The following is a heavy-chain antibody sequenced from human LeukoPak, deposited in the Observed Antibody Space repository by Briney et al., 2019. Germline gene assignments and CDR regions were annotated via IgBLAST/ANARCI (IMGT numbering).Heavy chain of an antibody. V-gene: IGHV4-59*01. CDR2: IYNTGST. Sequence: GSLRHSCAASGFTFSSYSMNWVRQPPGKGLEWIGYIYNTGSTIYNPSLRSRVTISLDTSRNQFSLKLTAVTAADAAVYYCAGEDYGGYRFDYWGQGTQVTVSS. CDR3: AGEDYGGYRFDY. CDR1: GFTFSSYS. D-gene: IGHD4-23*01. J-gene: IGHJ4*02.